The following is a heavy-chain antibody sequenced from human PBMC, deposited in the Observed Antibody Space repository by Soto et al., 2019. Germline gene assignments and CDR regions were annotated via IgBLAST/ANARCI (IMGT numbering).Heavy chain of an antibody. D-gene: IGHD6-19*01. CDR2: IIPIFGTA. CDR3: ARPSTIAVALVGAFDI. J-gene: IGHJ3*02. Sequence: SVKVSWKDSGGTLSSYAISWVRQATGQGLEWMGGIIPIFGTANYAQKFQGRVTITADESTSTAYMELSSLRSEDTAVYYCARPSTIAVALVGAFDIWGQGTMVTVSS. V-gene: IGHV1-69*13. CDR1: GGTLSSYA.